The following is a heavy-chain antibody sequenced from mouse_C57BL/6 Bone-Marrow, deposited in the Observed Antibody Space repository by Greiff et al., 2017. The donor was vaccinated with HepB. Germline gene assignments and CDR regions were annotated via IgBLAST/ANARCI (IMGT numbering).Heavy chain of an antibody. V-gene: IGHV1-18*01. D-gene: IGHD1-1*01. Sequence: EVKLLESGPELVKPGASVKIPCKASGYTFTDYNMDWVKQSHGKSLEWIGDINPNNGGTIYNQKFKGKATLTVDKSSSTAYMELRSLTSEDTAVYYCARGLLLPYYAMDYWGQGTSVTVSS. CDR3: ARGLLLPYYAMDY. CDR2: INPNNGGT. CDR1: GYTFTDYN. J-gene: IGHJ4*01.